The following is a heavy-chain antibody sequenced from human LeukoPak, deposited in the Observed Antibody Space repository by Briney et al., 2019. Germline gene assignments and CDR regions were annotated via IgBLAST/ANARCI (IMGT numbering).Heavy chain of an antibody. V-gene: IGHV5-51*01. D-gene: IGHD3-22*01. Sequence: GESLKISCKGSGYTFTSYWIGWVRQMPGKGLEWMGIIFPGDSDTRYSPSFQGQVAISADKSISTAYLQWSSLKASDTAMYYCASNYYDSSGYYTDYWGQGTLVTVSS. CDR1: GYTFTSYW. CDR3: ASNYYDSSGYYTDY. J-gene: IGHJ4*02. CDR2: IFPGDSDT.